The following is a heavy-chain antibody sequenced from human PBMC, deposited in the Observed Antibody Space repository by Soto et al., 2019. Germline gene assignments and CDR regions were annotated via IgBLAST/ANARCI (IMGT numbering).Heavy chain of an antibody. J-gene: IGHJ5*02. CDR1: GDSISSDSYY. CDR3: VRHKDRNCFDP. V-gene: IGHV4-39*01. CDR2: IYYSTRTYYNPSGST. Sequence: SETLSLTCSVSGDSISSDSYYWGWIRQPPGKGLEWIGSIYYSTRTYYNPSGSTYYNPSLKSRVSIFIDTSKNHFSLKLSSVTATDTAVYYCVRHKDRNCFDPWGQGALVTVAS.